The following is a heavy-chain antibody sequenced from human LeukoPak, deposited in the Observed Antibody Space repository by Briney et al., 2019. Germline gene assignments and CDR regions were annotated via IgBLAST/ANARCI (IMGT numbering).Heavy chain of an antibody. CDR1: GGTFSSHA. Sequence: ASVKVSCKASGGTFSSHAISWVRQAPGQGLQWMGGIIPMFTIIQCSQKFQGRVTISADDSTSTVYMELAGLRSEDTAVYYCARDSGDNVNIVATMGVFHFWGQGTLVTVSS. CDR2: IIPMFTII. J-gene: IGHJ4*02. D-gene: IGHD5-12*01. CDR3: ARDSGDNVNIVATMGVFHF. V-gene: IGHV1-69*13.